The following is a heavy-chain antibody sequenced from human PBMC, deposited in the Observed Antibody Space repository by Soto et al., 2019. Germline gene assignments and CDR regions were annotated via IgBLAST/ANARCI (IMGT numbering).Heavy chain of an antibody. J-gene: IGHJ4*02. V-gene: IGHV3-23*01. Sequence: EVQLLESWGGLVQPGGSLRLSCAASGFTFSSYAMSWVRQAPGKGLEWVSAISGSGGSTYYADSVKGRFTISRDNSKNTLYLQMNSLRAEDTAVYYCAKGPPYSSSRAYRLRPRPEDYWGQGTLVTVSS. D-gene: IGHD6-6*01. CDR1: GFTFSSYA. CDR2: ISGSGGST. CDR3: AKGPPYSSSRAYRLRPRPEDY.